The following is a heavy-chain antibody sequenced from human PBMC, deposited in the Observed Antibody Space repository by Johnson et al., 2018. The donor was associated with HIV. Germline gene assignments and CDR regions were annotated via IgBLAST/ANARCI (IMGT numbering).Heavy chain of an antibody. Sequence: VQLVESGGGLVQPGRSRRVSCAASGFIFEHYAMHWVRQAPGKGLEWVSGISWNSANIYYADSVKGRFTISRDNSKNTLYLQMNSLRAEHTAGYYCARPPSMGADAFDIWGQGAMVTVSS. CDR1: GFIFEHYA. CDR3: ARPPSMGADAFDI. J-gene: IGHJ3*02. D-gene: IGHD3-16*01. CDR2: ISWNSANI. V-gene: IGHV3-9*01.